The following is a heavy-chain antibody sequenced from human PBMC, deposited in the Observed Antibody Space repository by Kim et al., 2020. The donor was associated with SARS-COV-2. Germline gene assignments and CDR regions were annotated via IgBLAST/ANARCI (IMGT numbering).Heavy chain of an antibody. CDR2: IIPIFGTA. CDR3: ALVTNYDILTGYSYYYYYGMDV. CDR1: GGTFSSYA. J-gene: IGHJ6*02. V-gene: IGHV1-69*13. D-gene: IGHD3-9*01. Sequence: SVKVSCKASGGTFSSYAISWVRQAPGQGLEWMGGIIPIFGTANYAQKFQGRVTITADESTSTAYMELSSLRSEDTAVYYCALVTNYDILTGYSYYYYYGMDVWGQGTTVTVSS.